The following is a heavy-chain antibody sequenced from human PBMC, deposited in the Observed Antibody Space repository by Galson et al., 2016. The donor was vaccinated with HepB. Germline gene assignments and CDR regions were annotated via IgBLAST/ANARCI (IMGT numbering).Heavy chain of an antibody. Sequence: SMTLPCAGTGSTSSTSAMSWVRQAPGKRLEWVSAISGSGDTTYHADSVKGRFSISRDNSKNTLYLQMSSLTAEDTAVYYCAKWSDAAATYWGQGALVTVSS. CDR2: ISGSGDTT. V-gene: IGHV3-23*01. J-gene: IGHJ4*02. CDR3: AKWSDAAATY. D-gene: IGHD6-13*01. CDR1: GSTSSTSA.